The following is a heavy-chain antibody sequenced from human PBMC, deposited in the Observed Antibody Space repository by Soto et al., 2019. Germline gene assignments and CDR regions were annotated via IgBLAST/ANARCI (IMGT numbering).Heavy chain of an antibody. CDR3: ARDSTSYSSYFDY. J-gene: IGHJ4*02. V-gene: IGHV3-74*01. Sequence: GGSLRLSCAAPGFIFGNYWMHWIRQAPGKGLMWVSSIKNDGSSTYYADSVKGRFTISRDNAKNTLYLQMDSLRVEDTAVYYCARDSTSYSSYFDYWGQGSLVTVSS. CDR1: GFIFGNYW. CDR2: IKNDGSST. D-gene: IGHD1-26*01.